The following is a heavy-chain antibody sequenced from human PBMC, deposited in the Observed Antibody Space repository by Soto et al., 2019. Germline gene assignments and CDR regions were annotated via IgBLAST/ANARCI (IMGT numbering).Heavy chain of an antibody. Sequence: PSETLSRTCAVSGYSISGGYYWCFVRQPPGKGLECIGSIYHGGSTYYNPSLNSRVTLSIDMTNNHVSLILNSVTAADTAVYYCARVGPWVPYYYDSSPYTLENWFDPWGQGTLVTVSS. V-gene: IGHV4-38-2*01. J-gene: IGHJ5*02. CDR3: ARVGPWVPYYYDSSPYTLENWFDP. CDR2: IYHGGST. D-gene: IGHD3-22*01. CDR1: GYSISGGYY.